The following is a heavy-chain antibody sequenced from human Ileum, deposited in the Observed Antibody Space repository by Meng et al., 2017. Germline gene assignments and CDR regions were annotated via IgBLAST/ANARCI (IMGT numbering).Heavy chain of an antibody. Sequence: SETLSLTCTVSGGSISSGSYYWSWIRQPAGKGLEWIGRIYTSGSTNYNPSLKSRVTISVDTSKNQFSLKLSSVTAADTAVYYCARTEILAVAGMGFDYWGQGALVTVSS. J-gene: IGHJ4*02. CDR3: ARTEILAVAGMGFDY. CDR1: GGSISSGSYY. CDR2: IYTSGST. D-gene: IGHD6-19*01. V-gene: IGHV4-61*02.